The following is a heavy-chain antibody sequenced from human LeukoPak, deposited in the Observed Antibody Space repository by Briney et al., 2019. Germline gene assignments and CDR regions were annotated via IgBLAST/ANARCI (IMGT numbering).Heavy chain of an antibody. CDR3: AKGKGISSGN. J-gene: IGHJ4*02. V-gene: IGHV4-59*01. Sequence: SETLSLTCTVSGGSISSYYWSWIRQPPGRGLEWIGYIYYSGSTNYNPSLKSRVTISVDTSKNQFSLKLSSVTAADAAVYYCAKGKGISSGNWGQGTLVTVSS. CDR2: IYYSGST. D-gene: IGHD2-15*01. CDR1: GGSISSYY.